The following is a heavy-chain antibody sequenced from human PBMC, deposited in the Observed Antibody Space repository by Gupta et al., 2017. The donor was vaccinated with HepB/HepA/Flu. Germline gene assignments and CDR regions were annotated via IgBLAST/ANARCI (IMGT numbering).Heavy chain of an antibody. CDR2: IYYSGST. Sequence: QLQLQESGPGLVKPSETLSLTCTVSGGSISSSSYYWGWIRQPPGKGLEWIGSIYYSGSTSYNPSLKSRVTISVDTSKNQFSLKLSSVTAADTAVYYCARRGYSYGSAEYFQHWGQGTLVTVSS. J-gene: IGHJ1*01. CDR3: ARRGYSYGSAEYFQH. V-gene: IGHV4-39*01. D-gene: IGHD5-18*01. CDR1: GGSISSSSYY.